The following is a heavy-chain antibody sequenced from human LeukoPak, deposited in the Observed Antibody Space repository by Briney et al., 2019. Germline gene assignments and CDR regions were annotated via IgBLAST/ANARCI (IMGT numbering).Heavy chain of an antibody. CDR2: IYYSGST. D-gene: IGHD3-22*01. CDR1: GCTFSSRGYY. Sequence: PSETLSLTCTVSGCTFSSRGYYWRWIRQHPGTCLDSIGYIYYSGSTYYYPSLKSRVTISVDTSKNQFSLKLSSVTAADTAVYYCARLGSSGYYSYYFDYWGQGTLVTVSS. J-gene: IGHJ4*02. V-gene: IGHV4-31*03. CDR3: ARLGSSGYYSYYFDY.